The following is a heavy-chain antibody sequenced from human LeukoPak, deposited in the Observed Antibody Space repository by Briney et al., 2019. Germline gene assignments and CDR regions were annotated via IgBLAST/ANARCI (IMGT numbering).Heavy chain of an antibody. V-gene: IGHV3-11*01. CDR2: ISSSGSTI. CDR3: AKDHTAMVTGSMDV. Sequence: GGSLRLSCAASGFTFSDYYMSWIRQAPGKGLEWVSYISSSGSTIYYADSVKGRFTISRDNSKNTLYLQMNSLRAEDTAVYYCAKDHTAMVTGSMDVWGKGTTVTVSS. J-gene: IGHJ6*03. D-gene: IGHD5-18*01. CDR1: GFTFSDYY.